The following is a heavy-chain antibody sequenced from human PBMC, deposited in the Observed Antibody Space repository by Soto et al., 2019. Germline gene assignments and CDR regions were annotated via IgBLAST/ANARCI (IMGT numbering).Heavy chain of an antibody. D-gene: IGHD6-13*01. CDR3: ARRKAGYSSSWYDY. Sequence: QLQLQESGPGLVKPSETLSLTCTVSGGSISSSSYYWGWIRQPPGKGLEWIVSIYYSGRTYYNPSLKSRVTISVDTSKNQFSLKLSSVTAADRAVYYWARRKAGYSSSWYDYWGQGTLVTVSS. J-gene: IGHJ4*02. V-gene: IGHV4-39*01. CDR2: IYYSGRT. CDR1: GGSISSSSYY.